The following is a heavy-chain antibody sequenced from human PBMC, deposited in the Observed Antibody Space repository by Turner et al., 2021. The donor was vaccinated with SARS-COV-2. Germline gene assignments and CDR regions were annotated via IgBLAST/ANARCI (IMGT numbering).Heavy chain of an antibody. J-gene: IGHJ4*02. D-gene: IGHD3-22*01. CDR2: ISDYNGYT. CDR3: ARDSNNRDYYESSGYYSFDY. Sequence: QVQLVQSGAEVKKPGASGNVSCKASGYTFTSYGITWVRQAPGQGLEWMGWISDYNGYTNYAQKLQGRATMTTDTSTSTAYMELGSLRSDDTAVYYCARDSNNRDYYESSGYYSFDYWGQGTLVTVSS. CDR1: GYTFTSYG. V-gene: IGHV1-18*01.